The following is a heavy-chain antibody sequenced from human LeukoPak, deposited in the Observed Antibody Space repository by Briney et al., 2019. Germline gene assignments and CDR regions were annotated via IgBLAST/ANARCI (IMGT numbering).Heavy chain of an antibody. CDR3: AREASGAGTIDY. J-gene: IGHJ4*02. D-gene: IGHD6-19*01. Sequence: PSETLSLTCTVSGGSISSYYWSWIRQPPGKGLEGMGYIYYSGSTNYNPSLKSRVTISVDTSKNQFSLKLSSVTAADTAVYYCAREASGAGTIDYWGQGTLVTVSS. CDR1: GGSISSYY. V-gene: IGHV4-59*01. CDR2: IYYSGST.